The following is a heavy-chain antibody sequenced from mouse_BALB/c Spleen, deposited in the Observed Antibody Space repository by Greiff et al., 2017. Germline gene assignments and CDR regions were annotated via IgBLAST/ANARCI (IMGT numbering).Heavy chain of an antibody. J-gene: IGHJ4*01. CDR2: ISYDGSN. CDR3: AREGYRYEGYYAMDY. CDR1: GYSITSGYY. Sequence: EVQLQESGPGLVKPSQSLSLTCSVTGYSITSGYYWTWIRQFPGNKLEWMGYISYDGSNNYNPSLKNRISITRDTSKNQFFLKLNSVTTEDTATYYCAREGYRYEGYYAMDYWGQGTSVTVSS. D-gene: IGHD2-14*01. V-gene: IGHV3-6*02.